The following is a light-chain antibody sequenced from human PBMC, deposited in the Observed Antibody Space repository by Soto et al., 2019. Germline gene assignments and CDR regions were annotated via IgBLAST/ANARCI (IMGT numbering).Light chain of an antibody. CDR2: RNN. CDR3: AAWDDSLSGLP. Sequence: QSVLTQPPSASGTPGQRVTISCSGSSSNIGSNYVYWYQQLPGTAPKLLIYRNNQRPSGVPDRFSGSKSGTSASLAISGLRSADEADYYCAAWDDSLSGLPFGTGTKVTVL. V-gene: IGLV1-47*01. J-gene: IGLJ1*01. CDR1: SSNIGSNY.